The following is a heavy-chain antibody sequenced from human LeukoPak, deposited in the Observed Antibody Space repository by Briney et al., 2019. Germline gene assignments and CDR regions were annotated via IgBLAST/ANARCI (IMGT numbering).Heavy chain of an antibody. CDR1: GYTFTSYG. CDR2: ISAYKGNT. CDR3: ARDGRPWGSSSWYDGGEDY. Sequence: ASVKVSCKASGYTFTSYGISWVRQAPGQGLEWMGWISAYKGNTNYAQKLQGRVTMARDTSTSTAYMELRSLRSDDTAVYYCARDGRPWGSSSWYDGGEDYWGQGTLVTVSS. J-gene: IGHJ4*02. V-gene: IGHV1-18*04. D-gene: IGHD6-13*01.